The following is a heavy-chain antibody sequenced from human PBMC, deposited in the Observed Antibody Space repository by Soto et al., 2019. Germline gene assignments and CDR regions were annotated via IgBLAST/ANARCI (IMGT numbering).Heavy chain of an antibody. CDR2: ISYDGSNK. CDR3: ARDPQVRFDPWGYFDY. Sequence: GGSLRLSCAASGFTFSSYAMHWVRQAPGKGLEWVAVISYDGSNKYYADSVKGRFTISRDNSKNTLYLQMNSLRAEDTAVYYCARDPQVRFDPWGYFDYWGQGTLVTVSS. V-gene: IGHV3-30-3*01. CDR1: GFTFSSYA. D-gene: IGHD3-9*01. J-gene: IGHJ4*02.